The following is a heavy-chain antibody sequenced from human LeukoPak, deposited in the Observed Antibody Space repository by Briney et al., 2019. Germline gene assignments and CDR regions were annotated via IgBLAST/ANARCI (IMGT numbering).Heavy chain of an antibody. CDR1: GFTFSNYW. J-gene: IGHJ4*02. CDR2: IKYDGSAT. D-gene: IGHD2-2*01. Sequence: GGSLRLSCAASGFTFSNYWMHWIRQVPGKGLVWVSHIKYDGSATNYADSVKGRFTISRDNAKNTLYLQMNSLRAEDTAVYYCAKDHYWSIDYWGRGTLVTVSS. V-gene: IGHV3-74*01. CDR3: AKDHYWSIDY.